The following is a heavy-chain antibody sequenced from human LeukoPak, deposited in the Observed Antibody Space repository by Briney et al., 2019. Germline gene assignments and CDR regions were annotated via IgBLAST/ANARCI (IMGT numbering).Heavy chain of an antibody. D-gene: IGHD1-26*01. V-gene: IGHV3-30-3*01. CDR1: GFTFSSYA. CDR3: ARDQYSGSYLGY. J-gene: IGHJ4*02. Sequence: GRSLRLSCAASGFTFSSYAMHWVRQAPGKGLEWVAVISYDGSNKYYADSVKGRFTISRDNSKNTLYLQMNSLRAGDTAVYYCARDQYSGSYLGYWGQGTLVTVSS. CDR2: ISYDGSNK.